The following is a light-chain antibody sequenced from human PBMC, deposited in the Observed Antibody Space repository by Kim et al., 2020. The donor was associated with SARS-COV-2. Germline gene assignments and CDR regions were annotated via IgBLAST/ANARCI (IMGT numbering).Light chain of an antibody. CDR1: QSVPSNY. V-gene: IGKV3-20*01. CDR3: QQYGKAPIT. J-gene: IGKJ5*01. CDR2: GAS. Sequence: SQGERVPLSCRASQSVPSNYLAWYQQRPGQAPRLLISGASNRATVIPGRFSGSGSGTDFTLTISRLEPEDFVMYYCQQYGKAPITFGQGTRVEIK.